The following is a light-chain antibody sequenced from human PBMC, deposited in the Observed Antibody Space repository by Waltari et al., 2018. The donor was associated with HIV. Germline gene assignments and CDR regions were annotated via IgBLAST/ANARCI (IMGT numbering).Light chain of an antibody. CDR3: QQYYTTPRT. V-gene: IGKV3-20*01. J-gene: IGKJ1*01. CDR2: AAS. Sequence: EIVLTQSPDTLSLSPGDRATLSCRASQSVSSNYLAWYQQKPGQAPRLLIYAASRRATGIPDRFSGSGSGTDFTLTINRLEPEDVAVYYCQQYYTTPRTFGQGTKVVIK. CDR1: QSVSSNY.